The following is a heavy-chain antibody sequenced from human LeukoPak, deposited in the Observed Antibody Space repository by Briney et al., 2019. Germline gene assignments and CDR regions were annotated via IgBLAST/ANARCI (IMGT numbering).Heavy chain of an antibody. D-gene: IGHD1-26*01. CDR1: AFPFSTYG. V-gene: IGHV3-33*01. Sequence: PGGSLRLSCAASAFPFSTYGMHWVRLAPGKGLEWVAAIWYDGNNKYYAGSVKGRFTISRDNSKSTLFLQMSGLRAEDAALYYCASDHGAYWGQGTLVTVSS. J-gene: IGHJ4*02. CDR3: ASDHGAY. CDR2: IWYDGNNK.